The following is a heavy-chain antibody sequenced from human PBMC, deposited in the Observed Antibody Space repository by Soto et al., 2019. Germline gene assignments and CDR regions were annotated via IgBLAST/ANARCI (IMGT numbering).Heavy chain of an antibody. CDR2: MNPNSGNT. CDR1: GYTFTSYD. D-gene: IGHD2-21*02. V-gene: IGHV1-8*01. J-gene: IGHJ4*02. CDR3: ASMVTKQYYFDY. Sequence: ASVKVSCKAPGYTFTSYDINWVRQATGQGLEWMGWMNPNSGNTGYAQKFQGRVTMTRNTSISTAYMELSSLRSEDTAVYYCASMVTKQYYFDYWGQGTLVTVSS.